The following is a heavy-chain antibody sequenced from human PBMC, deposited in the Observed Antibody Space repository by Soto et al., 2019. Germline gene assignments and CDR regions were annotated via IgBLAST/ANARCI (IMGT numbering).Heavy chain of an antibody. CDR2: ISGSGGST. Sequence: EVQLLESGGGLVQPGGSLRLSCAASGFTFSSYAMSWVRQAPGKGLEWVSAISGSGGSTYYADSVKGRFTISRDNSKNTLYLKMTSLRAEDTAVYYCAKDRFYYDSSGYYTDAFDIWGQGRMVTVSS. CDR3: AKDRFYYDSSGYYTDAFDI. J-gene: IGHJ3*02. V-gene: IGHV3-23*01. CDR1: GFTFSSYA. D-gene: IGHD3-22*01.